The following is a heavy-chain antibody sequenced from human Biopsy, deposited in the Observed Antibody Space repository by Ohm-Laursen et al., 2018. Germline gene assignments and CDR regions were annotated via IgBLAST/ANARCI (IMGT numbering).Heavy chain of an antibody. D-gene: IGHD1-26*01. CDR3: ARDALGGGSYRFFY. CDR1: GGTFTNYA. V-gene: IGHV1-69*13. CDR2: IIPIFGTA. Sequence: VKISCKTSGGTFTNYAISWVRQAPGQGLEWMGGIIPIFGTANYAQKFQGRVTITADESTSTAYMELSSLRFDDTAVYYCARDALGGGSYRFFYWGQGSLVTVSS. J-gene: IGHJ4*02.